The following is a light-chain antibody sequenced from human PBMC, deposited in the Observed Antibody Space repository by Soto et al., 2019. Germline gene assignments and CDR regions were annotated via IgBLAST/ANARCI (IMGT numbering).Light chain of an antibody. CDR1: SSDVGGYDY. CDR2: QVT. Sequence: QSALTQPASVSASPGQSITISCTGTSSDVGGYDYVSWYQQHPGKAPKLIIYQVTNRPSGVSNRFSGSKSGNTASLTISGLQPEDEAHYYCSSYTSTGIGVFGGGTKLTVL. CDR3: SSYTSTGIGV. J-gene: IGLJ3*02. V-gene: IGLV2-14*01.